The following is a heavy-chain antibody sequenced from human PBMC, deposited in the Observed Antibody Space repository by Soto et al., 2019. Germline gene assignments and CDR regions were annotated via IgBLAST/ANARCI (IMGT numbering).Heavy chain of an antibody. D-gene: IGHD3-10*02. CDR1: GYTFTSYG. V-gene: IGHV1-18*01. CDR2: ISAYNGNT. CDR3: ARVASAGVFGELFFDY. J-gene: IGHJ4*02. Sequence: ASVKVSCKASGYTFTSYGISWVRQAPGQGLEWMGWISAYNGNTNYAQKLQGRVTMTTDTSTSTAYMELRSLRSDDTAVYYCARVASAGVFGELFFDYWGQGTLVTVS.